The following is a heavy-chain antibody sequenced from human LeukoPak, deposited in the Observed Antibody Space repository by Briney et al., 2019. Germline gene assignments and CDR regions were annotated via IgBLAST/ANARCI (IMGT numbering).Heavy chain of an antibody. J-gene: IGHJ5*02. Sequence: PSETLSLTCTVSGGSISSYYWSWIRQPPGKGPEWIGYIYYRGSTNYNPSLKSRVTISVDTSKNQFSLKLSSVIAADTAVYYCARGINWFDPWGQGTLVTVSS. CDR2: IYYRGST. D-gene: IGHD1-14*01. CDR3: ARGINWFDP. CDR1: GGSISSYY. V-gene: IGHV4-59*01.